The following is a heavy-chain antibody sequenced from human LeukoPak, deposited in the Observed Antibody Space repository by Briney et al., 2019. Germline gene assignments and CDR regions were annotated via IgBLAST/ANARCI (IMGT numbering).Heavy chain of an antibody. CDR1: GFTFSSYS. CDR2: ISSSSSTI. V-gene: IGHV3-48*04. Sequence: GGSLRLSCAASGFTFSSYSMNWVRQAPGKGLEWVSYISSSSSTIYYADSVKGRFTISRDNAKNSLYLQMNSLRAEDTAVYYCAAEPDYVWGSYRSFPWGQGTLVTVSS. D-gene: IGHD3-16*02. J-gene: IGHJ5*02. CDR3: AAEPDYVWGSYRSFP.